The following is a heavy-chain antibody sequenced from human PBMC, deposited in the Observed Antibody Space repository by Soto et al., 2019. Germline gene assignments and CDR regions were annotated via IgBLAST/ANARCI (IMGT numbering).Heavy chain of an antibody. Sequence: GASVKVSCKASGGTFSSYSINWVRQAPGQGLEWMGGIIPMYGTGNHTQKFHGRVTLTADESTNIAYMELNSLRSDDTAVYYCARGSWDHTSYAVNGLDVWGQGTTVTVSS. J-gene: IGHJ6*02. D-gene: IGHD1-26*01. CDR2: IIPMYGTG. CDR3: ARGSWDHTSYAVNGLDV. V-gene: IGHV1-69*13. CDR1: GGTFSSYS.